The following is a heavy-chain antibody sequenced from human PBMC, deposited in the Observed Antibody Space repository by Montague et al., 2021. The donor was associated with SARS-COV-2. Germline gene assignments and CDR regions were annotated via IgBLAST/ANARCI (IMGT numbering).Heavy chain of an antibody. CDR1: GGSFSGYY. J-gene: IGHJ4*02. D-gene: IGHD3-10*01. V-gene: IGHV4-34*01. CDR2: INQSGRT. Sequence: SETLSLTCAVYGGSFSGYYWSWIRQPPAKGLERIGEINQSGRTNNNPSLKSRVIISVDTSKNQYSLKLSSVTAADTAVYYYAKRGRSVWGVTVSAELDYWGQGILVIVSS. CDR3: AKRGRSVWGVTVSAELDY.